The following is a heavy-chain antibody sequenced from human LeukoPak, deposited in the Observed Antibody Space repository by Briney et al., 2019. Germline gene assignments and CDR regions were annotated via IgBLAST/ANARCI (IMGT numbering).Heavy chain of an antibody. D-gene: IGHD3-10*01. V-gene: IGHV1-2*02. CDR2: IHPRRGDT. CDR3: ARDGDYGTGSYYRGCIDS. Sequence: GVSAKISCKTSGYSFTAFYIHWVRHAPGQGLEWMGWIHPRRGDTKYAQKFQGRVTMTRHTYISTAYLDLSSLRSDDTAVYYCARDGDYGTGSYYRGCIDSWGQGTPVIVSP. J-gene: IGHJ4*02. CDR1: GYSFTAFY.